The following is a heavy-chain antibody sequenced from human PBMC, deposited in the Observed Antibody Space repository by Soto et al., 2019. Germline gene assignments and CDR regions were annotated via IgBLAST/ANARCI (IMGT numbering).Heavy chain of an antibody. Sequence: GASVKVSCKASGYTFTDYYMHWVRQAPGQGLEWMGWINPNSGGTNYAQKFQGRVTMTRDTSISTAYMELNRLRSDDTAVYYCARDQSPSSGWPGMDVWGQGTTVTV. J-gene: IGHJ6*02. V-gene: IGHV1-2*02. D-gene: IGHD6-19*01. CDR2: INPNSGGT. CDR3: ARDQSPSSGWPGMDV. CDR1: GYTFTDYY.